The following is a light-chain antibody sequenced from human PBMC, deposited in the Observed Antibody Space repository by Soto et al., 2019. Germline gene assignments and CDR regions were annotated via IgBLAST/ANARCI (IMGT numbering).Light chain of an antibody. Sequence: EIVLTQSPGTLSLSPGERATLSCRVSQSVSSSFVAWYQQKIGQAPRLLIYGASSRATGIPDRFSGGGSGTDFTLTISRLEAEDFAVYYGQQYGTPPHTFGQGTTLEIK. CDR3: QQYGTPPHT. V-gene: IGKV3-20*01. CDR1: QSVSSSF. J-gene: IGKJ2*01. CDR2: GAS.